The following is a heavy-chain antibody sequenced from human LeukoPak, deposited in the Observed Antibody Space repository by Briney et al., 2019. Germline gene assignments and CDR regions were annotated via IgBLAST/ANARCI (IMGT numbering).Heavy chain of an antibody. J-gene: IGHJ4*02. CDR2: IWYDGSNK. V-gene: IGHV3-33*01. Sequence: PGGSLRLSCAASGFTFSSYGMHWVRQAPVKGLEWVAVIWYDGSNKYYADSVKGRFTISRDNSKNTLYLQMNSLRAEDTAVYYCARDLGSIAAAGPFDYWGQGTLVTVSS. D-gene: IGHD6-13*01. CDR3: ARDLGSIAAAGPFDY. CDR1: GFTFSSYG.